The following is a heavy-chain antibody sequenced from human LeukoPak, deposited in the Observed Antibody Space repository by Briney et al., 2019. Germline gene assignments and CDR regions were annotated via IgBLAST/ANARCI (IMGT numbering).Heavy chain of an antibody. Sequence: SVKVSCKASGGTFSSYAISWVRQGPGQGLEWMGGIIPIFGTANYAQKFQGRVTITADESTSTAYMELSSLRSEDTAVYYCATGHRNYCTNGVCHYDYWGQGTLVTVSS. D-gene: IGHD2-8*01. J-gene: IGHJ4*02. V-gene: IGHV1-69*13. CDR3: ATGHRNYCTNGVCHYDY. CDR1: GGTFSSYA. CDR2: IIPIFGTA.